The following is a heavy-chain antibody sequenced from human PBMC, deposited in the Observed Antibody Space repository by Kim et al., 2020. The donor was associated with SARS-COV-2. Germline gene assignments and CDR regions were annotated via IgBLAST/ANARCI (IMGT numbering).Heavy chain of an antibody. CDR2: IYYSGST. V-gene: IGHV4-39*07. J-gene: IGHJ6*04. CDR1: GGSISSSSYY. CDR3: ASDAEGSSSWYVFVGPTGPPAGMDV. D-gene: IGHD6-13*01. Sequence: SETLSLTCTVSGGSISSSSYYWGWIRQPPGKGLEWIGSIYYSGSTYYNPSLKSRVTISVDTSKNQFSLKLSSVTAADTAVYYCASDAEGSSSWYVFVGPTGPPAGMDVGGKGTTVTVSS.